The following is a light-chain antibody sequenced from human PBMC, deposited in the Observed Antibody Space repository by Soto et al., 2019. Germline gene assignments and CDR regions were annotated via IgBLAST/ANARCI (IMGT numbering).Light chain of an antibody. V-gene: IGLV1-40*01. CDR2: GNS. J-gene: IGLJ1*01. Sequence: QSALTQPPSVSGAPGQRVTIACTGSSSTIGTRYDVHWYQQLPGTGPKLLISGNSNRPSGVPDRFSGSKSGTSASLVITGLQAEDEADYYCQSYDTGLSVYVFGTGTKLTVL. CDR3: QSYDTGLSVYV. CDR1: SSTIGTRYD.